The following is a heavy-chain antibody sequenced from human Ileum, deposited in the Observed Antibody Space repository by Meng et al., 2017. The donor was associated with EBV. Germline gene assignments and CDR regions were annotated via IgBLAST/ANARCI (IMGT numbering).Heavy chain of an antibody. CDR1: GFSFSNTW. V-gene: IGHV3-15*01. D-gene: IGHD3-3*01. CDR2: IKRNVDGATT. CDR3: TADTEDSSSYTHDY. Sequence: EVQLVESGGGLVKPGXSLRLFCAASGFSFSNTWMSWVLQAPGKGLEWVGRIKRNVDGATTAYAAPVKGRFAISRDDSKNTLSLQMDSLITEDTAVYYCTADTEDSSSYTHDYWGQGTLVTVSS. J-gene: IGHJ4*02.